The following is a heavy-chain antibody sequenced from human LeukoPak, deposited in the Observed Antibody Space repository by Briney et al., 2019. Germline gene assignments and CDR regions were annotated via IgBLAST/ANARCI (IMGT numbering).Heavy chain of an antibody. CDR1: GFTFNTYA. J-gene: IGHJ4*02. CDR2: ISDSGINT. Sequence: PGGSLRLSCAASGFTFNTYAMTWVRQAPGKGLQWVSAISDSGINTYYADSVKGRFTISRDNSKNTLYLQMNSLRAEDTAVYYCAKYLRETGGLAYFFDYWGPGTLVAVSS. D-gene: IGHD2-21*01. V-gene: IGHV3-23*01. CDR3: AKYLRETGGLAYFFDY.